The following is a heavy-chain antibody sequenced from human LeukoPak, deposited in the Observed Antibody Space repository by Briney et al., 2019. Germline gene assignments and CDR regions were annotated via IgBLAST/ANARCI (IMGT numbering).Heavy chain of an antibody. Sequence: GASVKVSCKASGYTFTSYGISWVRQAPGQGLEWMGWISAYNGNTNYAQKLQGRVTMTTDTSTSTAYMELRSLRSDDTAVYYCARAKEESRYYGSGQPWYFDLWGRGTLVTVSS. V-gene: IGHV1-18*01. CDR2: ISAYNGNT. D-gene: IGHD3-10*01. J-gene: IGHJ2*01. CDR3: ARAKEESRYYGSGQPWYFDL. CDR1: GYTFTSYG.